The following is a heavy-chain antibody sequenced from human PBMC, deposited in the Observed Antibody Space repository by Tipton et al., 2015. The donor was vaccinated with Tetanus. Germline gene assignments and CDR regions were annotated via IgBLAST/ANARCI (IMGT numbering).Heavy chain of an antibody. CDR2: ISYDGSNK. Sequence: SLRLSCAASGFTFSSYAMHWVRQAPGKGLEWVAVISYDGSNKYYADSVKGRFTISRDNSKNTLYLQMNSLRAEDTAVYYCARDLLEWQWLVLPSYWGQGTLVTVSS. V-gene: IGHV3-30-3*01. CDR1: GFTFSSYA. CDR3: ARDLLEWQWLVLPSY. J-gene: IGHJ4*02. D-gene: IGHD6-19*01.